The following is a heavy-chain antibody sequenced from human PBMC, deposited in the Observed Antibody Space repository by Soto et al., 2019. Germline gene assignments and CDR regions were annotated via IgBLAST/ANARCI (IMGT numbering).Heavy chain of an antibody. CDR2: ISAAGDP. V-gene: IGHV3-13*05. CDR3: ARTDRDFYGLDV. Sequence: EVQLVASGGGLVQPGGSLRLSCEASGFTFRNYDMHWVRQGTGNGLEWVSGISAAGDPDYADSVEGRLTISRENAQNSFFLQMNSLRVGDPAVYYCARTDRDFYGLDVWGQGNTVIVSS. CDR1: GFTFRNYD. J-gene: IGHJ6*02.